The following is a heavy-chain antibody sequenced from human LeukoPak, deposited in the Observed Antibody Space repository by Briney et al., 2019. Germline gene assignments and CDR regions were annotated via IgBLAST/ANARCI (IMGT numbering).Heavy chain of an antibody. V-gene: IGHV3-7*03. Sequence: PGGSLRLSCAASGFTFSSYWMMWLRQAPGKGLEWVANIRQDGSEKNYVDSVKGRFTISRDNAKISLYLQMNSLRAEDTAVYYCAKTQGYYDCWGQGTLVTVSS. J-gene: IGHJ4*02. D-gene: IGHD3-22*01. CDR2: IRQDGSEK. CDR3: AKTQGYYDC. CDR1: GFTFSSYW.